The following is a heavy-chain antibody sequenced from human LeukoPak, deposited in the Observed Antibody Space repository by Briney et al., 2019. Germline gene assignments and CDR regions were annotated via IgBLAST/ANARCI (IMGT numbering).Heavy chain of an antibody. CDR2: VSGSGGST. CDR1: GFTFSSYA. CDR3: AKTYYYDSSGHYYRYFDY. Sequence: GGSLRLSCAASGFTFSSYAMSWVRQAPGKGLEWVSAVSGSGGSTYYADSVKGRFTISRDNSKNTLYLQKNSLRAEDTAVYYCAKTYYYDSSGHYYRYFDYWGQGTLVTVSS. V-gene: IGHV3-23*01. D-gene: IGHD3-22*01. J-gene: IGHJ4*02.